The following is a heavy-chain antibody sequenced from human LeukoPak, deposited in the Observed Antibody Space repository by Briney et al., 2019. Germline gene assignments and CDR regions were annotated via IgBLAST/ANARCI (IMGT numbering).Heavy chain of an antibody. CDR3: AREGAGATVTFIDY. D-gene: IGHD4-17*01. J-gene: IGHJ4*02. CDR1: GFTFSNYG. V-gene: IGHV3-30*02. CDR2: IRFDGTNK. Sequence: GGSLRLSCAASGFTFSNYGMHWVRQAPGKGLEWVALIRFDGTNKYYADSVKGRFTISRDNSKNTLYLQMNSLRAEDTAVYYCAREGAGATVTFIDYWGQGTLVTVSS.